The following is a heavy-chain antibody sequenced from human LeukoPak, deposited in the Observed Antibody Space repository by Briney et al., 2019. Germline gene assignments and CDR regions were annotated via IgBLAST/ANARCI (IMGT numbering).Heavy chain of an antibody. J-gene: IGHJ5*02. Sequence: ASVKVSCKASGYTFTSYGISWVRQAPGQGLEWMGWISAYNGNTNYAQKLQGRVTMTTDTSTSAAYMELRSLRSDDTAVYYCAREGYSYGLNWFDPWGQGTLVTVSS. CDR2: ISAYNGNT. CDR1: GYTFTSYG. CDR3: AREGYSYGLNWFDP. V-gene: IGHV1-18*01. D-gene: IGHD5-18*01.